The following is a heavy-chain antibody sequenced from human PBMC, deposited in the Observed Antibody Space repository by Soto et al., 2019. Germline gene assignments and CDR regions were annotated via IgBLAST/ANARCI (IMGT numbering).Heavy chain of an antibody. CDR3: TRHLLSVGELAPYYGMGV. CDR2: IRSKANSYAT. CDR1: GFTFSGSA. Sequence: PGGSLRLSCAASGFTFSGSAMHWVRQASGKGLEWVGRIRSKANSYATAYAASVKGRFTISRDDSKNTAYLQMNSLNTEDTAVYYCTRHLLSVGELAPYYGMGVCDRVTTATGSS. V-gene: IGHV3-73*01. J-gene: IGHJ6*02. D-gene: IGHD3-10*01.